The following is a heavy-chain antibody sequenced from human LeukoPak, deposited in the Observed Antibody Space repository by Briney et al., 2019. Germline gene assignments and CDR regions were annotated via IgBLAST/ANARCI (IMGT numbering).Heavy chain of an antibody. J-gene: IGHJ6*02. Sequence: PGGSLRLSCAASGFTFSTYAMSWVRQAPGNGLEWVSIISGRSERTYYADSVKGRFTISRDNSKNTLYLQMNSLRAEDTAVYYCARDRGSTYGYRKSYYSGMDVWGQGTTVTVSS. CDR2: ISGRSERT. V-gene: IGHV3-23*01. CDR1: GFTFSTYA. CDR3: ARDRGSTYGYRKSYYSGMDV. D-gene: IGHD5-18*01.